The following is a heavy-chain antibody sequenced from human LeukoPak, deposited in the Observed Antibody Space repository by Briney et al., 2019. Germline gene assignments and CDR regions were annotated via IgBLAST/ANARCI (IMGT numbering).Heavy chain of an antibody. Sequence: SETLSLTCTVSGGSISSYYWNWIRQPPGKGLEWIGEINHSGSTSYNPSLKSRVTISVDTSKNQFSLKLTSVTAADTAVYYCARVRSAFDPWGQGTMVTVSS. CDR1: GGSISSYY. CDR3: ARVRSAFDP. J-gene: IGHJ3*01. D-gene: IGHD3-3*01. V-gene: IGHV4-34*01. CDR2: INHSGST.